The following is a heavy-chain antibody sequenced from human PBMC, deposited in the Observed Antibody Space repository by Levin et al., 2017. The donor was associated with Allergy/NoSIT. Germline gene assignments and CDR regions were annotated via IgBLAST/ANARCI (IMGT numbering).Heavy chain of an antibody. Sequence: SLRLSCAASGFTFISSPLNWVRQAPGKGLEWVSSISSSSSYIYYADSVKGRFTISRDNAKNSLYLQMNSLRAEDTAVYYCARDIVGATFLWGQGTLVAVSS. CDR1: GFTFISSP. D-gene: IGHD1-26*01. CDR3: ARDIVGATFL. V-gene: IGHV3-21*01. CDR2: ISSSSSYI. J-gene: IGHJ4*02.